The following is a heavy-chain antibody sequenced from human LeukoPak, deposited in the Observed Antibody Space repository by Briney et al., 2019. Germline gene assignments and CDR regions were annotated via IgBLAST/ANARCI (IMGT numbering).Heavy chain of an antibody. J-gene: IGHJ4*02. CDR3: ATPRAG. V-gene: IGHV3-21*01. CDR2: ISTSSSYI. Sequence: GGSLRLSCAASGFTFSYYNMNWVRQAPGKGLEWVSSISTSSSYIYYTDSVKGRFTISRDNAKNSLYLQMNSLRAEDTAVYYCATPRAGWGQGTLATVSS. D-gene: IGHD6-13*01. CDR1: GFTFSYYN.